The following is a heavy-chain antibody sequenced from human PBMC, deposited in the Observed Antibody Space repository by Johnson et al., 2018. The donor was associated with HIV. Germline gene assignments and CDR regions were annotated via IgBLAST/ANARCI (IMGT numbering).Heavy chain of an antibody. Sequence: QVQLVESGGGLVQPGGSLRLSCAASGFTFSSYGMHWVRQAPGKGVEWVAVISYDGSNKYYADSVKGRFTISRDNSKNTLYLQMNSLRAEDTAVYYCAKVNRMEQWLAGGGAFDIWGQGTMVTVSS. CDR2: ISYDGSNK. V-gene: IGHV3-30*18. CDR3: AKVNRMEQWLAGGGAFDI. J-gene: IGHJ3*02. D-gene: IGHD6-19*01. CDR1: GFTFSSYG.